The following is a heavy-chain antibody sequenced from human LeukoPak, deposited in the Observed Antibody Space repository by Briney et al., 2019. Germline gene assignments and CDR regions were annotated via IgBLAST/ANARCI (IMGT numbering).Heavy chain of an antibody. CDR2: FDPEDGET. CDR3: ATYEGRWLHQLPFDY. CDR1: GYTLTELA. Sequence: ASVKVSCKVSGYTLTELAMHWVRQAPGKGLEGRGGFDPEDGETIYAQKFQGRVTMTEDTSTDTAYMELSSLRSEDTAVYYCATYEGRWLHQLPFDYWGQGTLVTVSS. J-gene: IGHJ4*02. D-gene: IGHD5-24*01. V-gene: IGHV1-24*01.